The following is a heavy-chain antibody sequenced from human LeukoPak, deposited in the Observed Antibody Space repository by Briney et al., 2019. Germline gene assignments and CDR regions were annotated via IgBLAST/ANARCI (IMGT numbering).Heavy chain of an antibody. CDR1: GFTISPYA. Sequence: PGGSLRLSCAASGFTISPYAMNWVRQAPGKGLEWVSSISYTSSYIFYADSVKGRFTISRDNAKNSLYLQMNSRRAEDTAVYYCVREATGYTFDYWGQGTLVTVSS. CDR2: ISYTSSYI. CDR3: VREATGYTFDY. V-gene: IGHV3-21*01. J-gene: IGHJ4*02. D-gene: IGHD1-14*01.